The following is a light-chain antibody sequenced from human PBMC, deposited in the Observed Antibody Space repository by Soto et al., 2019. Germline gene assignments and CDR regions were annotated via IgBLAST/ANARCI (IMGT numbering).Light chain of an antibody. CDR2: EVS. V-gene: IGLV2-8*01. Sequence: QSALTQPPSASGSPGQSVTISCTGTSSDVGAYNYVSRYQQHPGKAPKLMIYEVSKRPSGVPDRFSGSKSGNTASLTVSGLQAEDEADYYCSSYAGSNNFVVFGGGTKLTVL. CDR1: SSDVGAYNY. J-gene: IGLJ2*01. CDR3: SSYAGSNNFVV.